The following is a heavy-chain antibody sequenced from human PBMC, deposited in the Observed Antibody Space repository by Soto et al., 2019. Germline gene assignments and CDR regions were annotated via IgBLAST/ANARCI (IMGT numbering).Heavy chain of an antibody. CDR1: GYTFGNYG. D-gene: IGHD5-18*01. V-gene: IGHV1-18*04. J-gene: IGHJ6*04. Sequence: QVPLVQSGAEVKKPGASVRISCKASGYTFGNYGLSWVRQAPGQGLEWMGYISANDGQTKYSQTFQGIVTLTIDTSTSTVYMDLMSVRSDETAKYYCAIDRSGGYRFGFYYFYGMDVWGAGTSVSVSS. CDR3: AIDRSGGYRFGFYYFYGMDV. CDR2: ISANDGQT.